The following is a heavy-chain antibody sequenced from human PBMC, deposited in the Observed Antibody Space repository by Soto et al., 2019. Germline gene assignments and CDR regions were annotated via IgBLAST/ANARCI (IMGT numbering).Heavy chain of an antibody. CDR2: VSHDGRNT. V-gene: IGHV3-30*18. CDR1: GFTFSDYA. D-gene: IGHD6-19*01. J-gene: IGHJ4*02. CDR3: AKGGRQWLVTSDFNY. Sequence: VQLVESGGGVVQPGRSLRLSCAASGFTFSDYAMHWVRQAPGKGLEWVAVVSHDGRNTHYADSVKGRFTISRDSSKNTVFLEMTRLRAEDTAVYYCAKGGRQWLVTSDFNYWGQGALVTVSS.